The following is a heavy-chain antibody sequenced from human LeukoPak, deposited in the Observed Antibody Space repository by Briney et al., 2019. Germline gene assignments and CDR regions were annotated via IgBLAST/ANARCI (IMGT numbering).Heavy chain of an antibody. V-gene: IGHV3-49*04. CDR2: IISDGYA. CDR1: GFTFGAYP. Sequence: GGSLRLSCAASGFTFGAYPMSWVRQPPGKGLQWIGYIISDGYAEHAASVRGRFSISRDDSNSMSSLKMHTLTVDDTAFYYCLRALPPAVRLWYFDYSGQGTLVTVSS. J-gene: IGHJ4*02. CDR3: LRALPPAVRLWYFDY. D-gene: IGHD3-10*01.